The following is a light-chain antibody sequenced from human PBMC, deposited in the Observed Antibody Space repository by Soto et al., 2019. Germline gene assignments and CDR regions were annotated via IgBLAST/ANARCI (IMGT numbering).Light chain of an antibody. CDR3: QQRNNWTPT. V-gene: IGKV3-11*01. J-gene: IGKJ4*01. CDR2: DAS. Sequence: EIVLTQSPATLSLSPGERATLSCRTSQSVTRYLAWYQQKPGQAPRLLIYDASNRATGIPARFSGSGSGTDFTLTISSLEPEDVAVYYCQQRNNWTPTFGGGSQVEIK. CDR1: QSVTRY.